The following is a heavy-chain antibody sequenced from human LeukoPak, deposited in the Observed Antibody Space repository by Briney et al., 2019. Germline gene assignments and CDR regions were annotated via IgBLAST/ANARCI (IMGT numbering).Heavy chain of an antibody. J-gene: IGHJ5*02. D-gene: IGHD3-22*01. CDR1: GGSIISNY. Sequence: PSETLSLTCTVSGGSIISNYWSWIRQSAGTGLEWIGRIYGSGITDYNPSLKSRVTISVDTSKNQFSLKLSSVTAADTAVYYCARHYYDSSGYYQKRGDNWFDPWGQGTLVTVSS. CDR3: ARHYYDSSGYYQKRGDNWFDP. CDR2: IYGSGIT. V-gene: IGHV4-4*07.